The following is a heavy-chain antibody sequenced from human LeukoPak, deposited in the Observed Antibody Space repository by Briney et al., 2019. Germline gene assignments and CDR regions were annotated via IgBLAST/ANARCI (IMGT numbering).Heavy chain of an antibody. CDR1: GYSFTNYW. D-gene: IGHD3-9*01. Sequence: GESLKISCKGSGYSFTNYWIGWVRQMPGKGLEWMGIIYPGDSYTAYSPSFQGQVTISADKSINTAYVQWSSLKASDTAMYYCARTADISTGFGSDHWGQGTLVTVSS. J-gene: IGHJ4*02. CDR3: ARTADISTGFGSDH. V-gene: IGHV5-51*01. CDR2: IYPGDSYT.